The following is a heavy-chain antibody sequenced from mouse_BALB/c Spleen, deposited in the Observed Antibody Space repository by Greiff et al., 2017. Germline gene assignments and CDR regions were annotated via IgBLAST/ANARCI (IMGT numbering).Heavy chain of an antibody. V-gene: IGHV1-14*01. J-gene: IGHJ2*01. Sequence: VQLKQSGPELVKPGASVKMSCKASGYTFTSYVMHWVKQKPGQGLEWIGYINPYNDGTKYNEKFKGKATLTSDKSSSTAYMELSSLTSEDSAVYYCARWGITTRGNYFDYWGQGTTLTVSS. CDR1: GYTFTSYV. D-gene: IGHD2-4*01. CDR2: INPYNDGT. CDR3: ARWGITTRGNYFDY.